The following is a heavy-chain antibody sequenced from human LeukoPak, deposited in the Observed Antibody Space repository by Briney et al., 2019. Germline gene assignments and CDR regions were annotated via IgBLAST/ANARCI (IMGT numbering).Heavy chain of an antibody. V-gene: IGHV1-69*13. CDR1: GYTFTSYG. Sequence: GASVKVSCKASGYTFTSYGISWVRQAPGQGLEWMGGIIPIFGTANYAQKFQGRVTITADESTSTAYMELSSLRSEDTAVYYCASTRTDFYRKRFQAYYFDYWGQGTLVTVSS. J-gene: IGHJ4*02. D-gene: IGHD2/OR15-2a*01. CDR2: IIPIFGTA. CDR3: ASTRTDFYRKRFQAYYFDY.